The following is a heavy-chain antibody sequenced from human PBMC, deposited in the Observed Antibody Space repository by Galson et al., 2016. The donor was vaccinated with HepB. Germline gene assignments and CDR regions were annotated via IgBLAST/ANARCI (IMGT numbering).Heavy chain of an antibody. CDR1: GGSFSGYY. D-gene: IGHD3-10*01. CDR2: INHSGST. J-gene: IGHJ4*02. Sequence: ATLSLTCAVYGGSFSGYYWSWIRQPPGKGLEWIGEINHSGSTNYNPSLKSRVTTSVDTSKNQFSLKLSSVTAADTAVYYCGRGTSPMVRGVIRRGGPTGGISTRETEGIDYWGQGTLVTVSS. CDR3: GRGTSPMVRGVIRRGGPTGGISTRETEGIDY. V-gene: IGHV4-34*01.